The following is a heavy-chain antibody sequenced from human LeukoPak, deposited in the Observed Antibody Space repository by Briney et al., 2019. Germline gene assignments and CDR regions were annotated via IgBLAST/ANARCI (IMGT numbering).Heavy chain of an antibody. CDR3: VRQIYSGYFAGLYYYGMDV. CDR2: IYYIGST. CDR1: GGSISSSSYY. J-gene: IGHJ6*02. V-gene: IGHV4-39*01. Sequence: PSETLSLTCTVSGGSISSSSYYWGWIRQPPGKGLEWIGSIYYIGSTYYNPSLKSRVTISVDTSKNQFSLKLSSVTAADTAVYYCVRQIYSGYFAGLYYYGMDVWGQGTTVTVSS. D-gene: IGHD5-12*01.